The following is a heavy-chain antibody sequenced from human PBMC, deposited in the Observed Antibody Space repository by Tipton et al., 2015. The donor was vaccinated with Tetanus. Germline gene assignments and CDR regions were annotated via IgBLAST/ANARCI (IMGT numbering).Heavy chain of an antibody. CDR1: GGSISNYY. D-gene: IGHD7-27*01. CDR3: ARERLDWGTNDALNV. CDR2: IYYSGST. V-gene: IGHV4-59*01. Sequence: TLSLTCTVSGGSISNYYWSWIRQPPGKRLEWIGYIYYSGSTNYNPSLKSRVTISVDTSKNQFSLKVRSVTSADTAVYYCARERLDWGTNDALNVWGQGTMVTVSS. J-gene: IGHJ3*01.